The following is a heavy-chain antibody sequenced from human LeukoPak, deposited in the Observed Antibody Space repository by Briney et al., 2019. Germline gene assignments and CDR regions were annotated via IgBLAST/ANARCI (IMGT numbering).Heavy chain of an antibody. D-gene: IGHD4-17*01. CDR3: ARSLDYGDYEDWFDP. V-gene: IGHV1-69*04. J-gene: IGHJ5*02. Sequence: GASVKVSCKASGGTFSSYAISWVRQAPGQGLEWMGRIIPILGIANYAQKFQGRVTITADKSTSTAYMELSSLRSEDTAVYYCARSLDYGDYEDWFDPWGQGTLVTVPS. CDR1: GGTFSSYA. CDR2: IIPILGIA.